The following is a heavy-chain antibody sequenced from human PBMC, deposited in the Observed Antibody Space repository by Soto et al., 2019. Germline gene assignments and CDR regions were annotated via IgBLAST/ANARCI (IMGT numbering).Heavy chain of an antibody. CDR1: GYTFTIYG. V-gene: IGHV1-18*01. CDR3: ARGGGTWIQLWFDAFDI. D-gene: IGHD5-18*01. CDR2: ISAYNGNT. J-gene: IGHJ3*02. Sequence: ASVKVSCKASGYTFTIYGIIWVRQAPGQGLEWMGWISAYNGNTNYAQKLQGRVTMTTDTSTSTAYMELRSLRSDDTAVYYCARGGGTWIQLWFDAFDIWGQGTMVTVSS.